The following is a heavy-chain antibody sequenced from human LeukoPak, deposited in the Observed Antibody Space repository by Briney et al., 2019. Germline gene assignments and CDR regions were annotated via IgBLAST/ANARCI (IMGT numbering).Heavy chain of an antibody. J-gene: IGHJ4*02. CDR3: ARRGSTDY. Sequence: GGSLRLSCAASGFSLSGYWMTWVRQAPGKGREWVANIKEDGSEKYYADFVKGRFTISRDNAKNSLDLQMNSLRAEDTAVYYCARRGSTDYWGQGTLVTVSS. CDR2: IKEDGSEK. V-gene: IGHV3-7*03. D-gene: IGHD2/OR15-2a*01. CDR1: GFSLSGYW.